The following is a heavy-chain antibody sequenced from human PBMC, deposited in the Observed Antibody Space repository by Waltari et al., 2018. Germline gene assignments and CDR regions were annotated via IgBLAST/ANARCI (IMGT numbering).Heavy chain of an antibody. V-gene: IGHV4-34*01. J-gene: IGHJ5*02. D-gene: IGHD3-3*01. CDR2: INHSGST. Sequence: QVQLQQWGAGLLKPSETLSLTCAVYGGSFSGYYWSWIRQPPGKGLEWIGEINHSGSTNYNPSLKGRVTISVDTSKNQFSLKLSSVTAADTAVYYCARGLFPPLRFLEWPYPPWFDPWGQGTLVTVSS. CDR3: ARGLFPPLRFLEWPYPPWFDP. CDR1: GGSFSGYY.